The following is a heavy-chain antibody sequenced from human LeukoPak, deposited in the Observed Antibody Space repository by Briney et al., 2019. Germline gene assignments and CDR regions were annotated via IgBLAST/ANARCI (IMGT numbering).Heavy chain of an antibody. CDR3: ARDPYSGNYHQSYFYYMDV. V-gene: IGHV3-21*01. Sequence: PGGSLRLSCVASGFTFSTYNMNWVRQAPGKGLEWLSSITSSSGYIYYADSVKGRLTISRDNAKNSLYLEMNSLRAEDTAVYYCARDPYSGNYHQSYFYYMDVWGKGTTVTVSS. J-gene: IGHJ6*03. D-gene: IGHD1-26*01. CDR2: ITSSSGYI. CDR1: GFTFSTYN.